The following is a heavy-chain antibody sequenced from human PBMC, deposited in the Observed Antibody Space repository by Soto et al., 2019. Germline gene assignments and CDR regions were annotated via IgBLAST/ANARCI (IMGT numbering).Heavy chain of an antibody. J-gene: IGHJ4*02. CDR3: AKTFIVVVPAAMVPYFDY. CDR1: GFTFSSYA. D-gene: IGHD2-2*01. Sequence: GGSLRLSCAASGFTFSSYAMSWVRQAPGKGLEWVSAISGSGGSTYYADSVKGRFTISRDNSKNTPYLQMNSLRAEDTAVYYCAKTFIVVVPAAMVPYFDYWGQGTLVTVSS. V-gene: IGHV3-23*01. CDR2: ISGSGGST.